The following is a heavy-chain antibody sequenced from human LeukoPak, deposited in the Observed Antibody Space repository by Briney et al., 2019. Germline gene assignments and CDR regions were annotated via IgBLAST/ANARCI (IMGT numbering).Heavy chain of an antibody. Sequence: SETLSLTCTVSGGSISSYYWSWIRQPAGKELEWIGRIYTSGSTNYNPSLKSRVTMSVDTSKNQFSLKLSSVTAADTAVYYCARHVPDRYYDSSGYYFGYWGQGTLVTVSS. CDR2: IYTSGST. J-gene: IGHJ4*02. D-gene: IGHD3-22*01. CDR1: GGSISSYY. V-gene: IGHV4-4*07. CDR3: ARHVPDRYYDSSGYYFGY.